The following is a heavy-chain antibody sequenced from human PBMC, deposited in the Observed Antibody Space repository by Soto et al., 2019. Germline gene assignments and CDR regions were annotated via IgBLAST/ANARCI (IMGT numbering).Heavy chain of an antibody. V-gene: IGHV1-69*13. J-gene: IGHJ4*02. D-gene: IGHD3-22*01. CDR3: ARTRKYYYDSSGYYLSY. CDR1: GGTFSSYA. CDR2: IIPIFGTA. Sequence: SVKVSCKASGGTFSSYAISWVRQAPGQGLEWMGGIIPIFGTANYAQKFQGRVTITADESTSTAYMELSGLRSEDTAVYYCARTRKYYYDSSGYYLSYWGQGTLITVSS.